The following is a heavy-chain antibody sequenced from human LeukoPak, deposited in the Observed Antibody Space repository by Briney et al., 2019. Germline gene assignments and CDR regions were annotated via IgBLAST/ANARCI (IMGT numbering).Heavy chain of an antibody. V-gene: IGHV3-30*18. J-gene: IGHJ4*02. CDR2: ILYDGGDK. CDR3: AKDRDRYGYYYFDY. D-gene: IGHD5-24*01. Sequence: PGGSLRLSWAASGFTFSSYGMHWVRQAPAKGLEWVAVILYDGGDKNYADSVKGRFTISRDNSKNTLYLQMNSLRAEDTAVYYCAKDRDRYGYYYFDYWGQGTLVTVSS. CDR1: GFTFSSYG.